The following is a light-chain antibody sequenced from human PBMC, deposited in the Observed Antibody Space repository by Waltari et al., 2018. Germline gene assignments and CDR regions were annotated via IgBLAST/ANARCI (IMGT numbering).Light chain of an antibody. V-gene: IGKV3-11*01. CDR2: SAS. CDR3: QQRSNWPRT. J-gene: IGKJ1*01. Sequence: EIVLTQSPDTLSLSPGERANLSCRASQSVTNYLAWYQQKPGQAPSVLIFSASNRATGVPARFSGSGSGTDFTLTISSLEPEDFAVYYCQQRSNWPRTFGQGTKVEVK. CDR1: QSVTNY.